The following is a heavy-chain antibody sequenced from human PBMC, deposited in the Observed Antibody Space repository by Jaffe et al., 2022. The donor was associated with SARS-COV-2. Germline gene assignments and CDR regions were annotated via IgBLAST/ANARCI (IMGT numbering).Heavy chain of an antibody. CDR2: IKSKTDGGTT. CDR1: GFTFSNAW. J-gene: IGHJ4*02. V-gene: IGHV3-15*01. CDR3: TAEINYDFWSGYSFEY. D-gene: IGHD3-3*01. Sequence: EVQLVESGGGLVKPGGSLRLSCAASGFTFSNAWMSWVRQAPGKGLEWVGRIKSKTDGGTTDYAAPVKGRFTISRDDSKNTLYLQMNSLKTEDTDVYYCTAEINYDFWSGYSFEYWGQGTLVTVSS.